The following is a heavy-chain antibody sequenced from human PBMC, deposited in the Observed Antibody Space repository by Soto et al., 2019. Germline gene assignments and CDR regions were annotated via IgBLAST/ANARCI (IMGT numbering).Heavy chain of an antibody. CDR3: ARLPPYGDYFDY. CDR1: GGSISSYY. J-gene: IGHJ4*02. Sequence: SETLSLTCTVSGGSISSYYWSWIRQPPGKGLGWIGYIYYSGSTNYNPSLKSRVTISVDTSKNQFSLKLSSVTAADTAVYYCARLPPYGDYFDYWAQGTLVTVSS. CDR2: IYYSGST. D-gene: IGHD4-17*01. V-gene: IGHV4-59*08.